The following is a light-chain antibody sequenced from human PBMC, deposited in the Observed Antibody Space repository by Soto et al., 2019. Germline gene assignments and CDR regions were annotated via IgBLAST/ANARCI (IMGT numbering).Light chain of an antibody. Sequence: IPMTQSPSSLSASVGDRVTITCRAGQSIFSSLNWYQQRPGKAPTLLIYAASSLQSGVPSRFRGSGYGTDFALTITSLQPEDFATYYCQQSFNSPPITFGQGTRLEIK. CDR3: QQSFNSPPIT. V-gene: IGKV1-39*01. CDR2: AAS. CDR1: QSIFSS. J-gene: IGKJ5*01.